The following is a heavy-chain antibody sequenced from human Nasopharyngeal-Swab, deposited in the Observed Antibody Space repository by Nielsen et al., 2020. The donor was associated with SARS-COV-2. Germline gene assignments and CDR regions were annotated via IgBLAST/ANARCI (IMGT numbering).Heavy chain of an antibody. V-gene: IGHV3-21*01. Sequence: GESLKISCAASGFTFSSYSMNWVRQAPGKGLEWVSSISSNSRYMYYADSVKGRFTISRDNAKNSLYLQMNSLRAEDTAVYYCARDGPELWSYYYYYGMDVWGQGTTVTVSS. CDR3: ARDGPELWSYYYYYGMDV. J-gene: IGHJ6*02. CDR1: GFTFSSYS. CDR2: ISSNSRYM. D-gene: IGHD5-18*01.